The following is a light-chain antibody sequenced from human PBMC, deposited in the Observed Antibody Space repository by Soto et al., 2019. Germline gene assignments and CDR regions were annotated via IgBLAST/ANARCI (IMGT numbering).Light chain of an antibody. Sequence: EIVLTQSPATLSLSPGETATLSCRASQSVSSSLAWYQQKPGQTPRLLIYDASNRATGIPARFSGSGSGTDFTLPVSSLEPEDFAVSYCQQRSSWPLTFGGGTKVAIK. CDR3: QQRSSWPLT. V-gene: IGKV3-11*01. CDR2: DAS. CDR1: QSVSSS. J-gene: IGKJ4*01.